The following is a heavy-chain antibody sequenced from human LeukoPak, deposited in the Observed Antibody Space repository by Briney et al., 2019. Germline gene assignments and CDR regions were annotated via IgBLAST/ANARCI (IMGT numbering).Heavy chain of an antibody. V-gene: IGHV3-21*01. Sequence: GGSLRLSSAASGFTISSYAMSWVRKAPGQGLEWVSSISSSGRYIYYADSVKGRFTISRDSAQNSLYLQMNSLRAEDTAVYYCERGPKETHFDYWGQGTLVTVSS. D-gene: IGHD4-23*01. J-gene: IGHJ4*02. CDR2: ISSSGRYI. CDR1: GFTISSYA. CDR3: ERGPKETHFDY.